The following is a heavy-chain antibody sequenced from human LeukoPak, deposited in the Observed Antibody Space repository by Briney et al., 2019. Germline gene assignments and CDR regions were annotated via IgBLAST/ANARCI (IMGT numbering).Heavy chain of an antibody. D-gene: IGHD6-13*01. CDR1: GGSISSYY. J-gene: IGHJ1*01. V-gene: IGHV4-59*01. Sequence: SETLSLTCTVSGGSISSYYWGWIRQPPGKGLEWIGYIYYSGSTNYNPSLKSRVTISVDTSKNQFSLKLSSVTAADTAVYYCARAAAAAPAEYFQHWGQGTLVTVSS. CDR3: ARAAAAAPAEYFQH. CDR2: IYYSGST.